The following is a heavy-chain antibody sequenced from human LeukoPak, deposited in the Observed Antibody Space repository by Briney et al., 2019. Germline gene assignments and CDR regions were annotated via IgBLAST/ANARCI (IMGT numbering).Heavy chain of an antibody. J-gene: IGHJ3*02. CDR3: ARRGSSGSFDI. D-gene: IGHD1-26*01. Sequence: QTLSLTCAISLDSVSRNSAAWNSIRQPPSSCLEWLGRTYYRSKWYNDYAVSVKSRITINPATSKNQFSLQLNSVTPEDTAVYYGARRGSSGSFDIWGQGTMVTVSS. CDR2: TYYRSKWYN. CDR1: LDSVSRNSAA. V-gene: IGHV6-1*01.